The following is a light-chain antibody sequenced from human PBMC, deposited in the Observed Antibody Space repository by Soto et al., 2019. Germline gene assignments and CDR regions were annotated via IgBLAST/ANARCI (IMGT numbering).Light chain of an antibody. V-gene: IGKV2-28*01. Sequence: DIVMTQSPLSLPVTPGEPASISCRSSQTLLNSNGYTYLDWYLQKPGQSPQLLIYLASRRASGVPDRFSGSGSGTDFTLKISRVEADDVGVYYCMQALQTQYTFGQGTKLEI. CDR3: MQALQTQYT. J-gene: IGKJ2*01. CDR1: QTLLNSNGYTY. CDR2: LAS.